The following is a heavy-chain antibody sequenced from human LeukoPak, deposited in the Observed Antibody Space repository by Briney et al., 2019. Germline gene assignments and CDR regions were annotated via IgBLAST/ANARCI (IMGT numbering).Heavy chain of an antibody. CDR1: GYTFTSYG. Sequence: ASVKVSCKPSGYTFTSYGIIWVRQAPGQGLEWMGWISGYNDNTKYTQKLQGRVTMTTDTSTSTAYMELRSLRSDDTAVYYCARATGRVVRGITWRYFDYWGQGTLVTVSS. CDR3: ARATGRVVRGITWRYFDY. V-gene: IGHV1-18*01. D-gene: IGHD3-10*01. J-gene: IGHJ4*02. CDR2: ISGYNDNT.